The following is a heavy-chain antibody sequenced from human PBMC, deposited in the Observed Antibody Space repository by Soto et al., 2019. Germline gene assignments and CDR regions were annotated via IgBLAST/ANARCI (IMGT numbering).Heavy chain of an antibody. J-gene: IGHJ5*02. CDR1: GFTFSSYS. Sequence: EVQLVESGGGLVQPGGSLRLSCAASGFTFSSYSMNWVRQAPGKGLEWVSFIGSSSGTIFYADSVKGRFTISRDNAKNSLYLQMNSRRDEDTAVYYCAREEYVGFNCFAPWGQGTLVTVSS. CDR2: IGSSSGTI. D-gene: IGHD3-16*01. CDR3: AREEYVGFNCFAP. V-gene: IGHV3-48*02.